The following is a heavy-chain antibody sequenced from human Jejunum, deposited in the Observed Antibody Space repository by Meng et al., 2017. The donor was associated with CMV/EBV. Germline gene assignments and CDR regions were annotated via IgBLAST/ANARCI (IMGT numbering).Heavy chain of an antibody. CDR1: D. CDR3: ASRPGAIFGVVIIPNFDY. Sequence: DMTWVRQAPRKGLEWVSGISGNSGSTYYADSVKGRFSISRDNSKNTVYLQMNSLRAEDTAVYYCASRPGAIFGVVIIPNFDYWGQGTLVTVSS. CDR2: ISGNSGST. J-gene: IGHJ4*02. D-gene: IGHD3-3*01. V-gene: IGHV3-23*01.